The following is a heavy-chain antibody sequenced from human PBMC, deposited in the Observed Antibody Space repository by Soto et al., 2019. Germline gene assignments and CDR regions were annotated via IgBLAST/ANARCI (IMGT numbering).Heavy chain of an antibody. D-gene: IGHD5-12*01. V-gene: IGHV6-1*01. CDR2: TYYKSKWFN. J-gene: IGHJ6*03. CDR1: GDSVSSNSAG. Sequence: QVQLQLSGPGLMEPSQTLSLTCAISGDSVSSNSAGWNWVRQTPSRGLEWLGRTYYKSKWFNNYALSVTSRIPIHPCSSQYQFSLHLISVTPEDTAVYFCARGSWDDVSGHYYRDVWGKGTTVTVSS. CDR3: ARGSWDDVSGHYYRDV.